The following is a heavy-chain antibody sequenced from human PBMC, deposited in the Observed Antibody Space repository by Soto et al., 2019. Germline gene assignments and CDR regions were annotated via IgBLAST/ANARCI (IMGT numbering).Heavy chain of an antibody. CDR2: IYHTGNT. CDR1: GGSISSSSW. D-gene: IGHD6-13*01. Sequence: SETLSLTCAVSGGSISSSSWWSWVRQPPGQGLEWIGEIYHTGNTNYNPSLESRVTISVDKSKNQFSLNLNSVTAADTAVYYCARDSTASARNRRCYFDYWGQGTVVTVSS. V-gene: IGHV4-4*02. J-gene: IGHJ4*02. CDR3: ARDSTASARNRRCYFDY.